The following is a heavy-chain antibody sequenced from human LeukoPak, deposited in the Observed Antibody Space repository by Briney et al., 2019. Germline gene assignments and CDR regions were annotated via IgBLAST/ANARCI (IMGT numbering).Heavy chain of an antibody. Sequence: GASVKVSCTASGYTFSSFAMNWVRQAPGQGLEWMGWINTNTGNPTYAQGFTGRFVFSLGISVSTAYLQISSLKTEDTAVYYCARDYGDYVLGYWGQGTLVTVSS. J-gene: IGHJ4*02. V-gene: IGHV7-4-1*02. CDR2: INTNTGNP. D-gene: IGHD4-17*01. CDR1: GYTFSSFA. CDR3: ARDYGDYVLGY.